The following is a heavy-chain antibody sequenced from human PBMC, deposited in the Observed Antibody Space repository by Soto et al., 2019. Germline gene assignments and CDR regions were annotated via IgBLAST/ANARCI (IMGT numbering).Heavy chain of an antibody. D-gene: IGHD2-21*02. CDR3: ARSDCGGDCYPEYFQH. J-gene: IGHJ1*01. Sequence: QVQLVQSGAEVKKPGASVKVSCKASGYTFTSYGISWVRQAPGQGLEWMGWISAYNGNTNYAQKHQGRVTRTTDTSTSTAYMELSSLRSDDTAVYYCARSDCGGDCYPEYFQHRGQGTLVTVSS. CDR2: ISAYNGNT. CDR1: GYTFTSYG. V-gene: IGHV1-18*04.